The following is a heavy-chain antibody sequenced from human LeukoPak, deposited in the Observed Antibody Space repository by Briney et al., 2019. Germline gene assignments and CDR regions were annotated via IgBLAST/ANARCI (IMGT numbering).Heavy chain of an antibody. CDR1: GGSFSGYY. J-gene: IGHJ4*02. V-gene: IGHV4-34*01. Sequence: ASETLSLTCAVYGGSFSGYYWSWIRQPPGKGLEWIGEINHSGSTNYNPSLKSRVTISVDTSKNVFSLKMNSVTAADTAVYYCARLYSGYTLLSVGRGDNFDYWGQGTLVTVSS. CDR2: INHSGST. D-gene: IGHD5-12*01. CDR3: ARLYSGYTLLSVGRGDNFDY.